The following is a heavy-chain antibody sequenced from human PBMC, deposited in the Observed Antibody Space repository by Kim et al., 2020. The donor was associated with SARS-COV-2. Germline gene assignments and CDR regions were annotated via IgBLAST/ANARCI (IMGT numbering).Heavy chain of an antibody. Sequence: GGSLRLSCAASGFTVSSNYMSWVRQAPGKGLEWVSVIYSGGSTYYADSVKGRFTISRDNSKNTLYLQMNSLRAEDTAVYYCSGNTYYDILTGYFSLVYRGQGTLVTVSS. CDR2: IYSGGST. J-gene: IGHJ4*02. CDR3: SGNTYYDILTGYFSLVY. CDR1: GFTVSSNY. D-gene: IGHD3-9*01. V-gene: IGHV3-53*01.